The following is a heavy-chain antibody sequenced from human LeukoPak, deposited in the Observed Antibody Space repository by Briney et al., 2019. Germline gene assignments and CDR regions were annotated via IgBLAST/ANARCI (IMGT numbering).Heavy chain of an antibody. CDR1: GFTFSSYS. Sequence: PGGSLRLSCAASGFTFSSYSMSWVRQAPGKGLEWVSSISSSSTYVYYADSVKGRFTISRDNDKISLYLQMNSLGAEDTAVYYCARDLRDSYGFFAFDYWGQGTLVTVSS. J-gene: IGHJ4*02. D-gene: IGHD5-18*01. CDR3: ARDLRDSYGFFAFDY. CDR2: ISSSSTYV. V-gene: IGHV3-21*01.